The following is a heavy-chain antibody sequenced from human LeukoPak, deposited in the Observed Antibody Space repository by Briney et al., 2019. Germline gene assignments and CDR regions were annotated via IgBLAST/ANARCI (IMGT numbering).Heavy chain of an antibody. CDR1: GYTFTGYY. D-gene: IGHD1-26*01. Sequence: GASVKVSCKASGYTFTGYYMHWVRQAPGQGLEWMGRINPNSGGTNYAQKFQGRVTMTRDTSISTAYMELSRLRSDDTAVYYCARLVGATTGQDYWGQGTLVTVSS. V-gene: IGHV1-2*06. CDR2: INPNSGGT. J-gene: IGHJ4*02. CDR3: ARLVGATTGQDY.